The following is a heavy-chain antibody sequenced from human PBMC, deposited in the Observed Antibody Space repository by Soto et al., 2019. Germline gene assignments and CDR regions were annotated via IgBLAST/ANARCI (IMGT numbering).Heavy chain of an antibody. CDR1: GGSISSGGYY. CDR3: ARAGSSLFWFDP. V-gene: IGHV4-31*03. Sequence: SETLSLTCTVSGGSISSGGYYWSWIRQHPGKGLEWIGYIYYSGSTYYNPSLKSRVTISVDTSKNQFSLKLSSVTAADTAVYYCARAGSSLFWFDPWGRGTLVTVSS. J-gene: IGHJ5*02. D-gene: IGHD6-6*01. CDR2: IYYSGST.